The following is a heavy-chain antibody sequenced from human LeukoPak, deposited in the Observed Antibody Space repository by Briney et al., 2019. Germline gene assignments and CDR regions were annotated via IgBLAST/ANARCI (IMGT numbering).Heavy chain of an antibody. Sequence: SQTLSLTCALSGDSVSSNSAAWNWIRQSPSRGLEWLGRTFYRSKWYNDYAVSVKSRITINPDTSKNQVSLQLNPVTPEDTAVYYCARETSFRYYDIWSGWDYWGQGTLVTVSS. D-gene: IGHD3-3*01. CDR3: ARETSFRYYDIWSGWDY. V-gene: IGHV6-1*01. CDR1: GDSVSSNSAA. J-gene: IGHJ4*02. CDR2: TFYRSKWYN.